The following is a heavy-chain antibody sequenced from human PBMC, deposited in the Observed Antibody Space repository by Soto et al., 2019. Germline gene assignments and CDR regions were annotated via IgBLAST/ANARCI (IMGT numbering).Heavy chain of an antibody. V-gene: IGHV3-30*18. J-gene: IGHJ4*02. CDR3: AKAYFGGYCTDTSCYVTDY. D-gene: IGHD2-2*01. CDR2: ISYDGSNE. CDR1: GFSFSSYG. Sequence: QVQLVESGGGVVQPGRSLRLSCAASGFSFSSYGMHWVRQAPGKGPEWVAVISYDGSNEHYADSVRGRLTISRDNSKNTLFLQRNSLRAEDTAIYYCAKAYFGGYCTDTSCYVTDYWGQGTLVTVSS.